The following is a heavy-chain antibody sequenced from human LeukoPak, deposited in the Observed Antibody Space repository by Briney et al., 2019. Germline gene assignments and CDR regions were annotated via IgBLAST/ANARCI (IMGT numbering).Heavy chain of an antibody. CDR2: ISYDGSNK. Sequence: GRSLRLSCAASGFTFSSYAMRWVRQAPGKGLEWVAVISYDGSNKYYAGSVKGRFTISRDNSKNTLYLQMNSLRAEDTAVYYCALYYYDSSGYYSRFDYWGQGTLVTVSS. V-gene: IGHV3-30*14. J-gene: IGHJ4*02. D-gene: IGHD3-22*01. CDR1: GFTFSSYA. CDR3: ALYYYDSSGYYSRFDY.